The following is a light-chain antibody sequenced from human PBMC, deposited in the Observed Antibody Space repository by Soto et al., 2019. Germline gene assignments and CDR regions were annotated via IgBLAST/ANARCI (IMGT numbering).Light chain of an antibody. V-gene: IGLV2-8*01. Sequence: QSVLTQPPSASGSPGQSVTISCTGTSSDVGGYDYVSWYQQHPGKAPKLMISEVSKRPSGVPDRFSGSKSGNTASLTVSGLQAEDEDDYYCSSYAGSYYYVIFGGGTKLTVL. CDR3: SSYAGSYYYVI. J-gene: IGLJ2*01. CDR2: EVS. CDR1: SSDVGGYDY.